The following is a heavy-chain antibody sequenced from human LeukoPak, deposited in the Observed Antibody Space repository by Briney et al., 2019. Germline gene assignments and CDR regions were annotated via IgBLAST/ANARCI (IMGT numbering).Heavy chain of an antibody. D-gene: IGHD1-1*01. J-gene: IGHJ5*02. CDR2: IKQDGSER. CDR3: ARDGGTDWYDP. Sequence: PGGSLRLSCGASGFTISRYWMSWVRQAPGKGLEWVANIKQDGSERTYVASVKGRFTISRDNAKNSLYLQMNSLRVEDTAMYYCARDGGTDWYDPWGQGTLVTVSS. V-gene: IGHV3-7*01. CDR1: GFTISRYW.